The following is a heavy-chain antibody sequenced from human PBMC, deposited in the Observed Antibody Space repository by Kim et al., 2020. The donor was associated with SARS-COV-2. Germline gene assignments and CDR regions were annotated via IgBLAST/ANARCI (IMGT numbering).Heavy chain of an antibody. CDR3: LRGGCEDCSISSPEGDV. V-gene: IGHV3-21*01. Sequence: GGSLRLSCAASDFNFASHSMNWVRQTPEKGLEWVSSIGTSGGEAYYSDSVKGRFTVSRDNAKNSLSLQMNSLRVEDTAIYYCLRGGCEDCSISSPEGDV. CDR2: IGTSGGEA. CDR1: DFNFASHS. D-gene: IGHD2-21*01. J-gene: IGHJ3*01.